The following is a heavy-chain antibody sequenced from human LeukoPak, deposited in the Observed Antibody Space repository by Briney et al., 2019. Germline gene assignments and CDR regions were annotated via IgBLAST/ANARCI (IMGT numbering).Heavy chain of an antibody. Sequence: QSGGSLRLSCAASGFTFSGYEMNWVRQAPGKGLEWVSYISSSGSTIYYADSVKGRFTISRDNAKNSLYLQMNSLRAEDTAVYYCARAVGGGYEDYWGQGTLVTVSS. D-gene: IGHD5-12*01. CDR1: GFTFSGYE. CDR2: ISSSGSTI. CDR3: ARAVGGGYEDY. V-gene: IGHV3-48*03. J-gene: IGHJ4*02.